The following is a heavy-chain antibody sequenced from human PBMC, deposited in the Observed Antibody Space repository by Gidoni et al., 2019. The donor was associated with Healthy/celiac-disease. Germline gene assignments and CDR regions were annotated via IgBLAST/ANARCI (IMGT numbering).Heavy chain of an antibody. CDR2: ISGSGGST. CDR3: ANAHTYYYDSSGYSDAFDI. J-gene: IGHJ3*02. V-gene: IGHV3-23*01. CDR1: GFTFSSYA. D-gene: IGHD3-22*01. Sequence: EVQLLESGGGLVQPGGSLRLSCAASGFTFSSYAMSWVRQAPGKGLEWVSAISGSGGSTYYADSVKGRFTISRDNSKNTLYLQMNSLRAEDTAVYYCANAHTYYYDSSGYSDAFDIWGQGTMVTVSS.